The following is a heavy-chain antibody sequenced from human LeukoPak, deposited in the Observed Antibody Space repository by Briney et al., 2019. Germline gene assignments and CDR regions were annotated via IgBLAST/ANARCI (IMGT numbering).Heavy chain of an antibody. CDR2: VHSDGST. J-gene: IGHJ4*02. CDR3: ARHGARAGGYCSSTSCYTFDF. D-gene: IGHD2-2*02. CDR1: ADSITSHH. V-gene: IGHV4-59*08. Sequence: SETLSLTCTVPADSITSHHWSWIRQPPGKGLEWIGYVHSDGSTNHSPSLKSRATISLDTSKSQFSLKLSSVTVADTALYYCARHGARAGGYCSSTSCYTFDFWGQGTQVTVSS.